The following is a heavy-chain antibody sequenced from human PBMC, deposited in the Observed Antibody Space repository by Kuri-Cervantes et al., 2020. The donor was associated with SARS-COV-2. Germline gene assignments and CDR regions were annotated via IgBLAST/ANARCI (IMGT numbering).Heavy chain of an antibody. CDR1: GGTFSSYT. CDR2: IIPILGTA. D-gene: IGHD6-19*01. J-gene: IGHJ6*02. Sequence: SVKVSCKASGGTFSSYTISWVRQAPGQGLEWMGRIIPILGTANYAQKFQGRVTITADESTSTAYMELSSLRSEDTAVYYCARAGVAGYSSGWNPYYYYGMDAWGQGTTVTVSS. V-gene: IGHV1-69*08. CDR3: ARAGVAGYSSGWNPYYYYGMDA.